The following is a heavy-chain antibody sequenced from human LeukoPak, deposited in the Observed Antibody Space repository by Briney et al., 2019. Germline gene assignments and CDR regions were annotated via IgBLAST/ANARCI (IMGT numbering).Heavy chain of an antibody. D-gene: IGHD3-22*01. J-gene: IGHJ4*02. CDR3: TRDLRSSGYYAFDH. V-gene: IGHV3-74*01. CDR1: GFTFSSYW. CDR2: INSDGSST. Sequence: GGSLRLSCAASGFTFSSYWMHWVRQAPGKGLVWVSRINSDGSSTSYADSVKGRFTISRDNAKNSLYLQMNSLRAEDTAVYYCTRDLRSSGYYAFDHWGQGTLVTVSS.